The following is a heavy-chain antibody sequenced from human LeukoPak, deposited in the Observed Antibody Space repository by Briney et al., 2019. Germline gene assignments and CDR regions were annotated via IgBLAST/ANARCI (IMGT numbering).Heavy chain of an antibody. CDR1: GGSFSGYY. V-gene: IGHV4-34*01. J-gene: IGHJ3*02. Sequence: SETLSLNCAVYGGSFSGYYWSWIRQPPGKGLEWIGEINHSGSTNYNPSLKSRVPISVDTSKNQFSLKLSSVTAADTAVYYCATSKYQLLLDAFDIWGQGTMVTVSS. D-gene: IGHD2-2*01. CDR3: ATSKYQLLLDAFDI. CDR2: INHSGST.